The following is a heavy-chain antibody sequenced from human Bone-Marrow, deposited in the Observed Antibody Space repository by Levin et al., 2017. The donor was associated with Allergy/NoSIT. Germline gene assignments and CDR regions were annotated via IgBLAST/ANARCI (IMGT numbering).Heavy chain of an antibody. CDR1: GASISSHY. V-gene: IGHV4-4*09. Sequence: PSETLSLTCTVSGASISSHYWTWIRQPPGKGLEWIGYISHSGDTKYNPSLGSRVAISLDTSKNQFSLTLSSGTAAETAMYYCARITATSRSDYVWGADFDSWGLGTLVTVSS. J-gene: IGHJ4*02. D-gene: IGHD3-16*01. CDR3: ARITATSRSDYVWGADFDS. CDR2: ISHSGDT.